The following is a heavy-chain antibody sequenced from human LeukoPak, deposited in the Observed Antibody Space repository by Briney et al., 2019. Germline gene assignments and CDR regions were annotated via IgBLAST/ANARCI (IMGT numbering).Heavy chain of an antibody. CDR2: IKQDGSEK. D-gene: IGHD5-24*01. V-gene: IGHV3-7*01. Sequence: PGGSLRLSCAASGFTFSSYWMSWVRQAPGKGREWLANIKQDGSEKYYVDSVKGRFTISRDNAKNSLYLQMNSLRAEDTGVYYCARLRDGHFDFWGQGTLVTVSS. CDR1: GFTFSSYW. J-gene: IGHJ4*02. CDR3: ARLRDGHFDF.